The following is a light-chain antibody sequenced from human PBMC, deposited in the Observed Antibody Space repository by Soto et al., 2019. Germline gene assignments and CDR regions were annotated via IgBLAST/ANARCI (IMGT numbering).Light chain of an antibody. Sequence: EIVMSKSLATLSVSPRKRATLSCRASQSVSSNLAWYQQKPGQAPRLLIYDASNRATGIPARFSGSGSGTDFTLTISSLEPEDFAVYYCPQRSNWAITFGQGTRLEIK. J-gene: IGKJ5*01. V-gene: IGKV3-11*01. CDR2: DAS. CDR3: PQRSNWAIT. CDR1: QSVSSN.